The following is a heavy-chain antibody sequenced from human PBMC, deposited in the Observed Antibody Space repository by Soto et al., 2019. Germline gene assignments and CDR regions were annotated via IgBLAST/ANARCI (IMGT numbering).Heavy chain of an antibody. Sequence: QVQLVQSGAEVKKPGASVKGSCKASGYTFTSYAMHWVRQAPGQRLEWMGWINAGNGNTKYSQKFQGRVTITRYPSASTAYMELSSLRSEDTAWYYCARGLYYDSSGYYFDYWGQGTLVTVSS. CDR2: INAGNGNT. CDR3: ARGLYYDSSGYYFDY. V-gene: IGHV1-3*01. D-gene: IGHD3-22*01. CDR1: GYTFTSYA. J-gene: IGHJ4*02.